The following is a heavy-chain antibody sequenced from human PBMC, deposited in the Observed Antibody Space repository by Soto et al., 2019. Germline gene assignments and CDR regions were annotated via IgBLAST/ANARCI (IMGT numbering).Heavy chain of an antibody. CDR3: ARGLHGDYYYYYYYMDV. Sequence: QVQLQESGPGLVKPSETLSLTCTVSGGSISSYYWSWIRQPPGKGLEWIGYIYYSGSTNYNPSLKSRGTISVDTSKNQFSLKLSSVTAADTAVYYCARGLHGDYYYYYYYMDVWGKGTTVTVSS. CDR2: IYYSGST. CDR1: GGSISSYY. D-gene: IGHD3-16*01. V-gene: IGHV4-59*01. J-gene: IGHJ6*03.